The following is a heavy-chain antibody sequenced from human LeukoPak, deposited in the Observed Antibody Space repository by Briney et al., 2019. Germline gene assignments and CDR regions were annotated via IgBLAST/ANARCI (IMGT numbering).Heavy chain of an antibody. J-gene: IGHJ3*02. CDR3: AKDPHGKRWLWAFDI. D-gene: IGHD5-24*01. V-gene: IGHV3-74*01. CDR2: INTDGSST. CDR1: GFTFSSYW. Sequence: GGSLRLSCAASGFTFSSYWMHWVRQAPGKGLVWVSRINTDGSSTSYADSVKGRITISRDNSKNTLYLQMNSLRAEDTAVYYCAKDPHGKRWLWAFDIWGQGTMVTVSS.